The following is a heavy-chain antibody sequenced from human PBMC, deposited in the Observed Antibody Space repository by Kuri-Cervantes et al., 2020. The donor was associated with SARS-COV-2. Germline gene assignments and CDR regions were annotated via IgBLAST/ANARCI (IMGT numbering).Heavy chain of an antibody. CDR1: GFLFSASA. Sequence: GESLKISCEVSGFLFSASAFHWVRQASGKGLEWVGRVRGKANNYATAYAASVKGRFTISRDDSKNVAYLQMNSLKTEDTAVYYCARDPGYCSSTSCYVAYFDYWGQGTLVTVSS. V-gene: IGHV3-73*01. J-gene: IGHJ4*02. D-gene: IGHD2-2*01. CDR2: VRGKANNYAT. CDR3: ARDPGYCSSTSCYVAYFDY.